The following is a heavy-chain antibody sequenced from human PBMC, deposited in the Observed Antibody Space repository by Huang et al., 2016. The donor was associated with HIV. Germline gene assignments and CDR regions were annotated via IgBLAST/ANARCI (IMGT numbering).Heavy chain of an antibody. CDR2: ISHREGT. CDR3: ARGQGGYYYYYMDV. J-gene: IGHJ6*03. Sequence: QVQLQQWGAGLLRPSETLSLTCAVYGGSFSGYYGTWIRQPPEKGLGWIGEISHREGTNDNPSLKSLFTISVDTSRNQFSLTLTSVTAADTAVYYCARGQGGYYYYYMDVWGKGTTVTVSS. V-gene: IGHV4-34*01. CDR1: GGSFSGYY.